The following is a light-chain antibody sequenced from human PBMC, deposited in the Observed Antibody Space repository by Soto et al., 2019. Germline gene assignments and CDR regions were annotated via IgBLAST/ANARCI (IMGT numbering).Light chain of an antibody. CDR2: GTS. J-gene: IGKJ1*01. Sequence: EIVLTQSPGTLSLSPGERATLSCRASQSVTSSYLAWYQQKPGQAPRLLIYGTSSRATGIPDRFSGSGSGTDCTLTISRLEPEDFAVYYCQHYGSSPRTFGQGTKVEI. CDR3: QHYGSSPRT. CDR1: QSVTSSY. V-gene: IGKV3-20*01.